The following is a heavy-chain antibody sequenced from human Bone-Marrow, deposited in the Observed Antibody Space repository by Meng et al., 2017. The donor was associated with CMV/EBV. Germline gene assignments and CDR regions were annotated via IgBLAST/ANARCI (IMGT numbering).Heavy chain of an antibody. V-gene: IGHV3-7*01. CDR2: IKQDGSEK. CDR3: AREGGYCSSTSCYGDWFDP. J-gene: IGHJ5*02. CDR1: GFTFSSYW. Sequence: RGSLRLSCAASGFTFSSYWMSWVRQAPGKGLEWVANIKQDGSEKYYVDSVKGRFTISRDNAKNSLYLQMNSLRAEDTAVYYCAREGGYCSSTSCYGDWFDPWGQGTLVTVSS. D-gene: IGHD2-2*01.